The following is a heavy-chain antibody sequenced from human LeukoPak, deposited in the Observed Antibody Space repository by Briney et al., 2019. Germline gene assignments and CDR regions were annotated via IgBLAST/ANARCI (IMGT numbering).Heavy chain of an antibody. D-gene: IGHD3-22*01. CDR2: IYYNGKT. J-gene: IGHJ6*03. CDR3: ARLTSGSLNYYYYYMDV. CDR1: GFTFSSYSMN. V-gene: IGHV4-39*01. Sequence: GSLRLSCAASGFTFSSYSMNWVRQAPGKGLEWIGSIYYNGKTFYTPSLKSRVTISVDTSKNEFSLRLSSVTAADTAVFYCARLTSGSLNYYYYYMDVWGKGAAVTVSS.